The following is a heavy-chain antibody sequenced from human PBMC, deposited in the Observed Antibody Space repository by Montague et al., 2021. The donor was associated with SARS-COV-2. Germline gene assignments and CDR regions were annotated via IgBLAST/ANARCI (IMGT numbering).Heavy chain of an antibody. J-gene: IGHJ3*02. CDR2: INHSGST. D-gene: IGHD5-12*01. V-gene: IGHV4-34*01. CDR3: ARRGRKLLPVATTIGGFDI. Sequence: SETLSLTCAVYGGSFSGYYWSWIRQPPGKGPEWIGEINHSGSTNYNPSLKSRVTISVDTSKNHFSLKRSSVTAADTAVYYCARRGRKLLPVATTIGGFDIWGQGTMVTVSS. CDR1: GGSFSGYY.